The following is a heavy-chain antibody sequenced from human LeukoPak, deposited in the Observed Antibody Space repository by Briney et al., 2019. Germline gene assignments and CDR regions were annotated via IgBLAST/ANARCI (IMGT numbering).Heavy chain of an antibody. J-gene: IGHJ4*02. V-gene: IGHV1-46*01. CDR3: ARDHVSGGSSSWYSDY. CDR1: GYTFTSYC. D-gene: IGHD6-13*01. Sequence: ASVKVSCKASGYTFTSYCMHWVRQAPGQGLEWMGIINPSGGSTSYAQKFQGRVTMTRDMSTSTVYMELSSLRSEDTAVYYCARDHVSGGSSSWYSDYWGQGTLVTVSS. CDR2: INPSGGST.